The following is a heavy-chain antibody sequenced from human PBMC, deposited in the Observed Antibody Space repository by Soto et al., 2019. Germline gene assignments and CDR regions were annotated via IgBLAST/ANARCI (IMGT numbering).Heavy chain of an antibody. Sequence: QVQLVQSGAEVKKPGSSVKVSCKASGGTFSSYAISWVRQAPGQGLEWMGGIIPIFGTANYAQKFQGRVTITAEESTSPSYMELSSLRSEDTAVYYWARGGETTVTACDYWGQGTVVTVSS. J-gene: IGHJ4*02. CDR1: GGTFSSYA. CDR2: IIPIFGTA. CDR3: ARGGETTVTACDY. D-gene: IGHD4-4*01. V-gene: IGHV1-69*01.